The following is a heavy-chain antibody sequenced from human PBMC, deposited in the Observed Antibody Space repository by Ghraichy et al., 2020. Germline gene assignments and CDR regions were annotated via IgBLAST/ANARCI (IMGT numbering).Heavy chain of an antibody. Sequence: GGSLRLSCKGSGYSFTSYWIGWVRQMPGKGLEWMGIIYPGDSDTRYSPSFQGQVTISADKSISTAYLQWSSLKASDTAMYYCATYAVVVPAAVDYWGQGTLVTVSS. CDR2: IYPGDSDT. D-gene: IGHD2-2*01. CDR3: ATYAVVVPAAVDY. CDR1: GYSFTSYW. V-gene: IGHV5-51*01. J-gene: IGHJ4*02.